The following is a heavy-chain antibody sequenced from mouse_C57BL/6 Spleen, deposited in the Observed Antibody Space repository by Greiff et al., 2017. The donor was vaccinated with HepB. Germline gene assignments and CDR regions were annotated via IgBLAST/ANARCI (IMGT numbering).Heavy chain of an antibody. CDR3: ARREYSNYGYFGY. CDR1: GYTFTSYW. J-gene: IGHJ2*01. Sequence: QVQLQQPGAELVRPGSSVKLSCKASGYTFTSYWMHWVKQRPIQGLEWIGNIDPSDSETHYNQKFKDKATLTVDKSSSTAYMQLSSLTSEDSAVYYCARREYSNYGYFGYWGQGTTLTVSS. CDR2: IDPSDSET. D-gene: IGHD2-5*01. V-gene: IGHV1-52*01.